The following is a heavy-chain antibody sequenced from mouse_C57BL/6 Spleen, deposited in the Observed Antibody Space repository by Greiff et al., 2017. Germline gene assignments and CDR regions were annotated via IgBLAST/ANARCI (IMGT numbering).Heavy chain of an antibody. D-gene: IGHD2-4*01. CDR3: ARGGYDYDGLYYAMDY. CDR2: IYPGDGDT. CDR1: GYAFSSSW. J-gene: IGHJ4*01. V-gene: IGHV1-82*01. Sequence: QVQLQQSGPELVKPGASVKISCKASGYAFSSSWMNWVKQRPGKGLEWIGRIYPGDGDTNYNGKFKGKATLTADKSSSTAYMQLSSLTSEDSAVYFCARGGYDYDGLYYAMDYWGKGTSVTVSS.